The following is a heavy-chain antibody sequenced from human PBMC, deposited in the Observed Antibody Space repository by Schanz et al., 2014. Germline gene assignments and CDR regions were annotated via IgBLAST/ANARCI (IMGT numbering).Heavy chain of an antibody. Sequence: QVQLQESGPGLVKPSQTLSLTCAVSGGSISSGGYTWSWIRQPPGKGLEWIGYIYYSGSTYYNPSLKGRFTISVATSKNQFPLMLGSVTAADTAVYYCARAAGPVDYWGQGTLVTVSS. V-gene: IGHV4-30-4*07. CDR1: GGSISSGGYT. CDR2: IYYSGST. D-gene: IGHD6-13*01. J-gene: IGHJ4*02. CDR3: ARAAGPVDY.